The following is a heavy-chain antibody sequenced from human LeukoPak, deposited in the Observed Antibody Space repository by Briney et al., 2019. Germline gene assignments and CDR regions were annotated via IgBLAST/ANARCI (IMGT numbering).Heavy chain of an antibody. CDR2: ITGSDYA. J-gene: IGHJ6*03. CDR3: AKSRNFYYYFMEV. V-gene: IGHV3-23*01. CDR1: GFKFSDYG. Sequence: GGSLRLSCAASGFKFSDYGMIWVRQVPGKGLERVAGITGSDYADHADSVKGRFTISRDNSKNTLYLQMNSLRAEDTAFYYCAKSRNFYYYFMEVSGRGTKVTISS.